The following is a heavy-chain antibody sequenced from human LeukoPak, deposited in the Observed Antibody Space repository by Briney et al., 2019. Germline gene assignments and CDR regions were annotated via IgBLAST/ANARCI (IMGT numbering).Heavy chain of an antibody. CDR2: ISYSGNT. CDR1: GDSISSSDYY. Sequence: SETLSLTCTVSGDSISSSDYYWGWIRQPPGTGLEWIGSISYSGNTYYNPSLKSRVTISVDTSKNQFSLKLSSVTAADTAVYYCRGYCSSTSCPDYWGQGTLVTVSS. V-gene: IGHV4-39*03. D-gene: IGHD2-2*01. J-gene: IGHJ4*02. CDR3: RGYCSSTSCPDY.